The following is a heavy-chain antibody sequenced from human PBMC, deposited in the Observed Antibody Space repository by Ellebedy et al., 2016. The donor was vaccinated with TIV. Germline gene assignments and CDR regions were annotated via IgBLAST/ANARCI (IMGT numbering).Heavy chain of an antibody. V-gene: IGHV3-48*04. CDR1: GFAFRSNA. D-gene: IGHD3-16*01. CDR2: INHDITSI. Sequence: PGGSLRLSCAASGFAFRSNAMPWVRQAPGTGLQWLSYINHDITSIQYADSVKGRFTISRDNAKNSLYLQMNSLRAEDTAVYYCARDFPRTYTIEYWGQGTLVTVAS. CDR3: ARDFPRTYTIEY. J-gene: IGHJ4*02.